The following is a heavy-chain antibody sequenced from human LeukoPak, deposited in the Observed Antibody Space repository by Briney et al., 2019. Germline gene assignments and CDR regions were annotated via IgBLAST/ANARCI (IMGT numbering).Heavy chain of an antibody. J-gene: IGHJ4*02. CDR2: FDPEDGET. CDR3: ARDPITVTTINLHFDY. V-gene: IGHV1-24*01. Sequence: GASVKVSCKVSGYTLTELSVHWVRQAPGKGLEWMGGFDPEDGETIYAQKFQGRVTMTEDTSTDTAYMELSSLRSEDTAVYYCARDPITVTTINLHFDYWGQGALVTVSS. CDR1: GYTLTELS. D-gene: IGHD4-17*01.